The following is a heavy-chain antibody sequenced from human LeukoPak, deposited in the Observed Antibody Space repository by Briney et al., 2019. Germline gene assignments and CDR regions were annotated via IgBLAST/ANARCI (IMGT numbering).Heavy chain of an antibody. Sequence: GGSLRLSCAASGFTFSSYSMNWVCQAPGEGLEWVSSISGSSSTIYYADSVKGRFTISRDNAKNSLYLQMNSLRDEDTAVYYCASPARDGYSVFDYWGQGTLVTVPS. CDR2: ISGSSSTI. J-gene: IGHJ4*02. V-gene: IGHV3-48*02. CDR1: GFTFSSYS. D-gene: IGHD5-24*01. CDR3: ASPARDGYSVFDY.